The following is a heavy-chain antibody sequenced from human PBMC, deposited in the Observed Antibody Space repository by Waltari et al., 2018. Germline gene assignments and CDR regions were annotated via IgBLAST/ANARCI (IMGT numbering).Heavy chain of an antibody. CDR1: GVPVGRYW. Sequence: EMQLVESGGGLVQTGGSLRLSCAPSGVPVGRYWMSWVRQAPGKGLEWVANIKQDASEEYYVDSVKGRFTISKDNAKNSLSLQMNSLRAEDTAVYYCATGSTARGYYGMDVWGQGTTVTVSS. CDR2: IKQDASEE. V-gene: IGHV3-7*01. CDR3: ATGSTARGYYGMDV. J-gene: IGHJ6*02. D-gene: IGHD3-10*01.